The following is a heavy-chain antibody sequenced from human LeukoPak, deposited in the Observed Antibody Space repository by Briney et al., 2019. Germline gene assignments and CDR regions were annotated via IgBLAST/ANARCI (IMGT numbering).Heavy chain of an antibody. J-gene: IGHJ4*02. CDR3: ARRYSSGWSPTFDY. Sequence: SETLSLTCTVSGGSMSSYYRSWIRQPPGKGLEWIGYIYKSGGTNYNPSVRSRVSISLDTSKNQFSLKSSSVTAADTAVYFCARRYSSGWSPTFDYWGQGILVTVST. CDR1: GGSMSSYY. CDR2: IYKSGGT. V-gene: IGHV4-59*01. D-gene: IGHD6-19*01.